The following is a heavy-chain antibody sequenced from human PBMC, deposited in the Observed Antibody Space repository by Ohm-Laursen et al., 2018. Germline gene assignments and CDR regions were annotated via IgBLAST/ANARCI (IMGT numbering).Heavy chain of an antibody. CDR2: ISSSSSYI. Sequence: GSLRLSCAASGFTLSSYSMNWVRQAPGKGLEWVSSISSSSSYIYYADSVKGRFTISRDNAKNSLYLQMNSLRAEDTAVYYCARDHEGYYDSSGYWNYWGQGTLVTVSS. CDR3: ARDHEGYYDSSGYWNY. CDR1: GFTLSSYS. D-gene: IGHD3-22*01. V-gene: IGHV3-21*01. J-gene: IGHJ4*02.